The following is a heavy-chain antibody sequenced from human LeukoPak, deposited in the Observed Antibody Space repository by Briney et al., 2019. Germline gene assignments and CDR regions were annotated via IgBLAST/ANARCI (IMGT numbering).Heavy chain of an antibody. CDR1: GFTFSDYY. J-gene: IGHJ4*02. D-gene: IGHD2-8*01. Sequence: GGSLRLSCAASGFTFSDYYMSWIRRAPGKGLEWVSYISSSSSYTNYADSVKGRFTIPRDNAKNSLYLQMNSLRAEDTAVYYCARVKVDEGLRLYFDYWGQGTLVTVSS. V-gene: IGHV3-11*06. CDR3: ARVKVDEGLRLYFDY. CDR2: ISSSSSYT.